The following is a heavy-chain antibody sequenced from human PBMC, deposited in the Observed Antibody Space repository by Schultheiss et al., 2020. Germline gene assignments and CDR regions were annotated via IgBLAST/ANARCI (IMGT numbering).Heavy chain of an antibody. CDR2: ISGSGGST. CDR3: AKGDSSSSVVDWFDP. V-gene: IGHV3-23*01. D-gene: IGHD6-6*01. CDR1: GFTFSSYA. J-gene: IGHJ5*02. Sequence: GESLKISCAASGFTFSSYAMSWVRQAPGKGLEWVSAISGSGGSTYYADSVKGRFTISRDNSKNTLYLQMNSLRAEDTAVYYCAKGDSSSSVVDWFDPWGQGTLVTVSS.